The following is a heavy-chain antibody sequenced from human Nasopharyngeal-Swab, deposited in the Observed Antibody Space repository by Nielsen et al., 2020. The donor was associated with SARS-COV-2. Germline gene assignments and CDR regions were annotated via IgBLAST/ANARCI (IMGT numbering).Heavy chain of an antibody. J-gene: IGHJ5*02. Sequence: ASVKVSCKASGYTFTSYYMHWVRQAPGQGLEWMGIINPSGGSTSYAQKFQGRVTMTRDTSTSTVYMELSRLRSDDTAVYYCARGIVLPQYDENWFDPWGQGTLVTVSS. CDR1: GYTFTSYY. CDR2: INPSGGST. V-gene: IGHV1-46*01. D-gene: IGHD2-8*01. CDR3: ARGIVLPQYDENWFDP.